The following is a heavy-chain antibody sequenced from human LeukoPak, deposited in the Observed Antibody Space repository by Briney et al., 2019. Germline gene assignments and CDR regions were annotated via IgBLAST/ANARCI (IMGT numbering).Heavy chain of an antibody. Sequence: SETLSLTCTVSGGSISSSSYYWGWIRQPPGKGLEWIGYIYHSGSTDYNLSLKSRVTISVDRSKNQFSLKLSSVTAADTAVYYCARNSRGISLKRVYSSSWYPPNYYYYGMDVWGQGTTVTVSS. CDR3: ARNSRGISLKRVYSSSWYPPNYYYYGMDV. V-gene: IGHV4-39*07. J-gene: IGHJ6*02. CDR1: GGSISSSSYY. CDR2: IYHSGST. D-gene: IGHD6-13*01.